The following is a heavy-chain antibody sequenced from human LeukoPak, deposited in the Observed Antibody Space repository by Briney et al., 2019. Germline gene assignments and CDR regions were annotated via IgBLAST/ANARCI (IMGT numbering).Heavy chain of an antibody. V-gene: IGHV3-21*01. D-gene: IGHD3-10*01. CDR2: ISSSSYV. CDR1: GFTFSSYS. CDR3: ARSPPTEIIRDDAFDI. J-gene: IGHJ3*02. Sequence: GGSLRLSCAASGFTFSSYSMNWVRQAPGKGLEWVSSISSSSYVYYADSVKGRFTISRDNAKNSLYLQMNSLRAEDTAVYYCARSPPTEIIRDDAFDIWGQGTMVTVSS.